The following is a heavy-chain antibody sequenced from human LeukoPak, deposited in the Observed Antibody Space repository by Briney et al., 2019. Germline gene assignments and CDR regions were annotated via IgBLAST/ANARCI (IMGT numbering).Heavy chain of an antibody. Sequence: ASVNVSCKASGYTFTSYYMHWVRQAPGQGLEWMGIINPSGGSTSYAQKFQGRVTMTRDTSTSTVYMELSSLRSEDTAVYYCARGVIVVVPAAFNWFDPWGQGTLVTVSS. CDR3: ARGVIVVVPAAFNWFDP. D-gene: IGHD2-2*01. CDR2: INPSGGST. CDR1: GYTFTSYY. V-gene: IGHV1-46*01. J-gene: IGHJ5*02.